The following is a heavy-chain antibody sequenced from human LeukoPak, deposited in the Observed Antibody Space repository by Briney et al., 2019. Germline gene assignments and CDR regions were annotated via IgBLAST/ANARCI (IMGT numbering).Heavy chain of an antibody. J-gene: IGHJ4*02. V-gene: IGHV4-34*01. D-gene: IGHD2-2*02. CDR1: GGSFSGYY. Sequence: SETLSLTCAVYGGSFSGYYWSWIRQPPGKGLEWIGEINHSGSTNYNPSLKSRVTISVDTSKNQFSLKLSSVTAADTAVYYCARGPYFAAVYCSSTSCYIDYWGQGTLGTVSS. CDR3: ARGPYFAAVYCSSTSCYIDY. CDR2: INHSGST.